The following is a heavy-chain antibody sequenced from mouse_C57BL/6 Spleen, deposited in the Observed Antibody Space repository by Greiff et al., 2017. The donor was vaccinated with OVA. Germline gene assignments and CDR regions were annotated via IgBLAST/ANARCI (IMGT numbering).Heavy chain of an antibody. Sequence: EVKLMESGGGLVKPGGSLKLSCAASGFTFSSYAMSWVRQTPEKRLEWVATISDGGSYTYYPDNVKGRFTISRDNAKNNLYLQMSHLKSEDTAMYYFARDGGTTVVVHFDYWGQGTTLTVSS. CDR1: GFTFSSYA. CDR3: ARDGGTTVVVHFDY. V-gene: IGHV5-4*01. CDR2: ISDGGSYT. D-gene: IGHD1-1*01. J-gene: IGHJ2*01.